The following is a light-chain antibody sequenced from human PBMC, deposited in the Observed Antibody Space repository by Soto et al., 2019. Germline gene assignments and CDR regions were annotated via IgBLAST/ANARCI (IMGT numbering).Light chain of an antibody. V-gene: IGKV3-20*01. CDR2: GAS. Sequence: EIVLTQSPGTLSLSPGERATLSCRASQSVSSSYLAWYQQKPGQAPRLPIYGASSRATGIPDRFSGSGSGTDFTLTISRLEPEDFAVYYCQQYGSSPETFGQGTK. J-gene: IGKJ1*01. CDR3: QQYGSSPET. CDR1: QSVSSSY.